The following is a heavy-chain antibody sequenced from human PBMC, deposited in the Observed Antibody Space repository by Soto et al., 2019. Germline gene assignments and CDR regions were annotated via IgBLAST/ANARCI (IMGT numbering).Heavy chain of an antibody. J-gene: IGHJ5*02. V-gene: IGHV1-24*01. D-gene: IGHD3-16*01. CDR3: ATDLGDDGDYWFDP. CDR2: FDPEDGET. CDR1: GYTLTELS. Sequence: QVQLVQSGAEVKKPGASVKVSCKVSGYTLTELSMHWVRQAPGKGLEWMGGFDPEDGETIHAQQFQGRVTGGEDAATDTDDMELRGLRSAEPAVYYCATDLGDDGDYWFDPWGQGTLVTVSS.